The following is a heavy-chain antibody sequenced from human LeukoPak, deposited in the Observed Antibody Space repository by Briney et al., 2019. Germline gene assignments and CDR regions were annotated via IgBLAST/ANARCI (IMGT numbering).Heavy chain of an antibody. Sequence: SETLSLTCTVSGGSISSYYWSWIRQPPGKGLEWIGRIYTSGSTNYNPSLKSRVTMSVDTSKNQFSLKLSSVTAADTAVYYCARVKYSSGWCDYWGQGTLVTVSS. CDR3: ARVKYSSGWCDY. J-gene: IGHJ4*02. CDR1: GGSISSYY. D-gene: IGHD6-19*01. V-gene: IGHV4-4*07. CDR2: IYTSGST.